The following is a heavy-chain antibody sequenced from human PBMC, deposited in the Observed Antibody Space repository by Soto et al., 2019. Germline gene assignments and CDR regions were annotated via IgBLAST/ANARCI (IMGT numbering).Heavy chain of an antibody. J-gene: IGHJ5*02. Sequence: GGSLRLSCAASGFTFSSYAIHWVRQAPGKGLEWVAVISYDGSNKYYADSVKGRFTISRDNSKNTLYLQMNSLRLEDTAVYYCARDHSSTWYGWFEPWGQGTLVTVSS. CDR2: ISYDGSNK. CDR1: GFTFSSYA. V-gene: IGHV3-30-3*01. D-gene: IGHD6-13*01. CDR3: ARDHSSTWYGWFEP.